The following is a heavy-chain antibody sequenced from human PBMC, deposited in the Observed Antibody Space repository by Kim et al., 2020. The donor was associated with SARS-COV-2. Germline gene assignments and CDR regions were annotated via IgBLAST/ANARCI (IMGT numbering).Heavy chain of an antibody. CDR3: AKDGRADSSAHDYYYYGMDV. D-gene: IGHD6-25*01. V-gene: IGHV3-23*01. J-gene: IGHJ6*02. Sequence: RFTISRDNSKNTLYLQMNSLRAEDTAVYYCAKDGRADSSAHDYYYYGMDVWGQGTTVTVSS.